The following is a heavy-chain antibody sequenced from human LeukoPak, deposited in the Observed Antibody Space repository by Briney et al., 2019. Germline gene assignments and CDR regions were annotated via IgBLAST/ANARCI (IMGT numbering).Heavy chain of an antibody. CDR3: ARCGYCSGGSCYSVPLHYGMDV. Sequence: ASVKVSCKASGYTFTGYYIHWVRQAPGQGLEWMGWINPNSGGTNYAQKFQGRVTMTRDTSISTAYMELSRLRSDDTAVYYCARCGYCSGGSCYSVPLHYGMDVWGQGTTDTVSS. D-gene: IGHD2-15*01. CDR2: INPNSGGT. CDR1: GYTFTGYY. V-gene: IGHV1-2*02. J-gene: IGHJ6*02.